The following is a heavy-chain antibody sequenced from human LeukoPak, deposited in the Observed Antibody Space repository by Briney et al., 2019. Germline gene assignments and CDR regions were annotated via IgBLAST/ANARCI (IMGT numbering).Heavy chain of an antibody. CDR2: ISSSGSTI. J-gene: IGHJ6*02. V-gene: IGHV3-11*01. Sequence: PGGSLRLSCAASGFTFSDYYMSWIRQAPGKGLEWVSYISSSGSTIYHADSVKGRFTISRDNAKNSLYLQMNSLRAEDTAVYYCARDKYYGSGSQREDVWGQGTTVTVSS. CDR3: ARDKYYGSGSQREDV. D-gene: IGHD3-10*01. CDR1: GFTFSDYY.